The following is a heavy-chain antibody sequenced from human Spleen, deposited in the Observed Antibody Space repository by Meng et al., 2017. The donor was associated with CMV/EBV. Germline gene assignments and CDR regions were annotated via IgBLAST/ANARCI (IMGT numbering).Heavy chain of an antibody. V-gene: IGHV4-61*01. J-gene: IGHJ6*02. CDR1: GGSVSSGSYY. CDR2: IYYSGST. D-gene: IGHD3-22*01. Sequence: SETLSLTCTVSGGSVSSGSYYWSWNRQPPGKGLEWIGCIYYSGSTNYNPSLKSRVTISVDTSKNQFSLKLSSVTAADTAVYYCARDMWYYYDSSGYPEGMDVWGQGTTVTVSS. CDR3: ARDMWYYYDSSGYPEGMDV.